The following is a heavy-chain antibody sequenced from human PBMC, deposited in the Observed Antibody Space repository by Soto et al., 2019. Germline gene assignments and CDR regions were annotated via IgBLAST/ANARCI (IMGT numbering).Heavy chain of an antibody. J-gene: IGHJ4*02. CDR3: ANYYDSSGYYAVQ. CDR1: GFTFSSYS. V-gene: IGHV3-48*02. Sequence: GGSLRLSCAASGFTFSSYSMNWVRQAPGKGLEWVSYISSSGSTIYYADSVKGRFTISRDNAKNSLYLQMNSLRDEDTAVYYCANYYDSSGYYAVQWGQGTLVTVSS. CDR2: ISSSGSTI. D-gene: IGHD3-22*01.